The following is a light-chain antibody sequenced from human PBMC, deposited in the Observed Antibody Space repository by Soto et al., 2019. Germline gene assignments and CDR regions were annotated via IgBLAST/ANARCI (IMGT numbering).Light chain of an antibody. Sequence: EIVLTQYPATLSLSPGERATLSCRASESVSIYLAWYQQKPGQAPRLLIYDASNRATGIPARFSGSGSGTDFTLTISSLEPEDVAVYYWQQRSNWPPITFGGGTKVEIK. V-gene: IGKV3-11*01. CDR3: QQRSNWPPIT. CDR2: DAS. CDR1: ESVSIY. J-gene: IGKJ4*01.